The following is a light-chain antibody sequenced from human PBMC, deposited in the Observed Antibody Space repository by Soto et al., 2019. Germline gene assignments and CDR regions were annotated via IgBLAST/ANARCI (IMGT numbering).Light chain of an antibody. V-gene: IGKV3-15*01. CDR3: QHYYNWPHT. J-gene: IGKJ2*01. Sequence: EIVMTQSPVTLSVSPGERATLSCRASQNINSDLDWYQQKAGQAPRLLIYGASTRATGVPARFSGSGSGTEFTLTISSLQSEDFAVYYCQHYYNWPHTFGQGTKLEIK. CDR2: GAS. CDR1: QNINSD.